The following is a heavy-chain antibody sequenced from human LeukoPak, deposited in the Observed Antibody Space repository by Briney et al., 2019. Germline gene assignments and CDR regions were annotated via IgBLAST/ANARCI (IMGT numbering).Heavy chain of an antibody. D-gene: IGHD1-26*01. V-gene: IGHV4-59*08. CDR3: ARLGGSYYLSFDY. CDR2: TYYSGST. Sequence: PSETLSLTCTVSGGSVSSYYWSWIRQPPGKGLEWIGNTYYSGSTNYNPSLKSRVTISVDTSKNQFSLKLSSVTAADTALYYCARLGGSYYLSFDYWGQGTLVTVSS. J-gene: IGHJ4*02. CDR1: GGSVSSYY.